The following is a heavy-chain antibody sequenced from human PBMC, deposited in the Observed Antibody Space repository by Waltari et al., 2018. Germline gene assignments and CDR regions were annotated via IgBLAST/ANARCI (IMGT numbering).Heavy chain of an antibody. CDR3: ARDGFGFCSRGPCYP. V-gene: IGHV1-2*02. CDR2: INPNTGGT. J-gene: IGHJ5*02. D-gene: IGHD2-15*01. Sequence: QVQLVQSGAEVKKPGASVKVSCQASGSTFTAYNLRWVRQAPGQGLEWLGWINPNTGGTQYAQRFRARVTLTRDTSISTVYMELTKLTSNDSAIYYCARDGFGFCSRGPCYPWGQGTLVAVSS. CDR1: GSTFTAYN.